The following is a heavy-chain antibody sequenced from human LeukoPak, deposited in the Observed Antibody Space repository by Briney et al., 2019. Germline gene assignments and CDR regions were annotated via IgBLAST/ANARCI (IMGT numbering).Heavy chain of an antibody. J-gene: IGHJ3*02. CDR2: ISAYNGNT. V-gene: IGHV1-18*01. D-gene: IGHD2-2*01. CDR1: GYTFTSYG. Sequence: GASVKASCKASGYTFTSYGISWVRQAPGQGFEWMGWISAYNGNTNYAQKFQGRVTMTTDTSTSTAYMELSRLRSDDTAVYYCARNVGYCSSTSCYDAFDIWGQGTMVTVSS. CDR3: ARNVGYCSSTSCYDAFDI.